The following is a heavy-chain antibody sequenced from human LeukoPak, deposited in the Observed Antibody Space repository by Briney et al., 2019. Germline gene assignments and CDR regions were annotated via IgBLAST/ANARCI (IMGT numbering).Heavy chain of an antibody. CDR2: IHAIEGT. Sequence: SETLSLTCAVSGDSLSGHYWNWIRQPPGKGLEWIGEIHAIEGTNYNPSLRSRVTVSLDTSNNQFSLKISSVTAADTAVYYCAGGTDNRKLGYWGQGTLVTVSS. J-gene: IGHJ4*02. CDR1: GDSLSGHY. D-gene: IGHD1-14*01. CDR3: AGGTDNRKLGY. V-gene: IGHV4-34*01.